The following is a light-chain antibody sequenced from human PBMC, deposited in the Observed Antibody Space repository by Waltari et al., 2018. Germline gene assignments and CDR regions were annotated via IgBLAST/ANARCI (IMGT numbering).Light chain of an antibody. J-gene: IGKJ4*01. CDR3: HQYYSTPLT. CDR1: HRLFTTSNNHDS. Sequence: TVVTQSPDSLTVSLGERATITCAPSHRLFTTSNNHDSLAWFQQKPGQPPKLLIYWASTRESGVPDRFSGSGSGTYFSLTITNVQAEDAAVYYCHQYYSTPLTFGGGTRVEI. CDR2: WAS. V-gene: IGKV4-1*01.